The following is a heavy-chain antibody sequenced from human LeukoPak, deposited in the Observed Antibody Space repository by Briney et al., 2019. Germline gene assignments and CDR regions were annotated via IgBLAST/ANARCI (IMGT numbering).Heavy chain of an antibody. J-gene: IGHJ5*02. CDR1: GFTFSGSA. CDR2: ISANGDNT. Sequence: GGSLRLSCSASGFTFSGSARHWVRQAPGKGPEFVSGISANGDNTYYGDSVKVRFTISRDNPKNTVHLQMSSLSPEDTAVYYCVRDLTWGQGTLVIVSS. V-gene: IGHV3-64D*06. CDR3: VRDLT.